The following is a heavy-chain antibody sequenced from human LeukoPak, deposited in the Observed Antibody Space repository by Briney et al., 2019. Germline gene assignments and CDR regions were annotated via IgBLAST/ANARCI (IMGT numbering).Heavy chain of an antibody. CDR1: GYTFTGNF. J-gene: IGHJ4*02. CDR2: INPNGGGT. D-gene: IGHD6-6*01. Sequence: ASVKVSCKASGYTFTGNFIHWVRQAPGQGLEWVGWINPNGGGTNYAQKFQGRVTMTRDTSISTAYMDLSSLTSEDTAIYYCARGDSSLRLYYFDYWGQGTLVTVSS. V-gene: IGHV1-2*02. CDR3: ARGDSSLRLYYFDY.